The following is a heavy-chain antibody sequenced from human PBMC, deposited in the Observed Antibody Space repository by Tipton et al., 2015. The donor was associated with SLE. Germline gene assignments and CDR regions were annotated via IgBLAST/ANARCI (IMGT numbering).Heavy chain of an antibody. CDR2: INSDGSST. D-gene: IGHD3-3*01. CDR3: ARAYDFWSGYGMDV. J-gene: IGHJ6*02. Sequence: SLRLSCAASGFTFSSYWMHWVRQAPGKGLVWVSRINSDGSSTSYADSVKGRFTISRDNAKNTLYLQMNSLRAEDTAVYYCARAYDFWSGYGMDVWGQGTTVTVSS. CDR1: GFTFSSYW. V-gene: IGHV3-74*01.